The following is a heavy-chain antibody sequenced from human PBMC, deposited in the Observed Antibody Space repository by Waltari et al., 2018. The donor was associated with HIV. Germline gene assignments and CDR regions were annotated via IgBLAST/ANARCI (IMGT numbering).Heavy chain of an antibody. CDR3: ARQSWTAGNNHFDP. CDR1: GDSITTTAYS. CDR2: ISSTGHT. Sequence: QLQLQESGTGLVRPSETLSLTCTVSGDSITTTAYSWGWIRQSPGELLEWIGSISSTGHTYCDPFLKSRIILSVDTSRNQCSLTLRSVTAADTARYYCARQSWTAGNNHFDPWGQGILVTVSS. D-gene: IGHD2-21*02. J-gene: IGHJ5*02. V-gene: IGHV4-39*01.